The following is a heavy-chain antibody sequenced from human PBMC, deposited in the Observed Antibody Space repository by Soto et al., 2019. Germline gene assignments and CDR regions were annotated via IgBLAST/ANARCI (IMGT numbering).Heavy chain of an antibody. D-gene: IGHD3-3*01. CDR1: GGTFSSYA. CDR2: IIPIFGTA. Sequence: GASVKVSCKASGGTFSSYAISWVRQAPGQGLEWMGGIIPIFGTANYAQKFQGRVTITADESTSTAYMELSSLRSEDTAVYYCARGRPRRDYDFWSGYYFDYWGQGTLVTVSS. V-gene: IGHV1-69*13. J-gene: IGHJ4*02. CDR3: ARGRPRRDYDFWSGYYFDY.